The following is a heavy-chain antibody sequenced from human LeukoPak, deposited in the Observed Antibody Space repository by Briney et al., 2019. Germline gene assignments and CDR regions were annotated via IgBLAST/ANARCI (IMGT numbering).Heavy chain of an antibody. CDR3: AGLRVPHYYYYYMDV. Sequence: SETLSLTCTVSGGSISSYYWSWIRQPAGKGLEWIGRIYTSGSTNYNPSLKSRVTMSVDTSKNQFSLKLGSVTAADTAVYYCAGLRVPHYYYYYMDVWGKGTTVTVSS. CDR1: GGSISSYY. V-gene: IGHV4-4*07. CDR2: IYTSGST. D-gene: IGHD3-10*01. J-gene: IGHJ6*03.